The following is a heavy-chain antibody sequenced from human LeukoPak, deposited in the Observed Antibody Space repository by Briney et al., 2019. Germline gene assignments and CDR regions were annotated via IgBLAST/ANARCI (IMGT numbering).Heavy chain of an antibody. CDR1: GYISTSYN. CDR3: ARAHYDILTGYPTAPGY. J-gene: IGHJ4*02. V-gene: IGHV1-2*02. CDR2: INPNSGGT. D-gene: IGHD3-9*01. Sequence: ASVKVSCKASGYISTSYNMNWVRQAPGQGLEWMGWINPNSGGTNYAQKFQGRVTMTRDTSISTAYMELSRLRSDDTAVYYCARAHYDILTGYPTAPGYWGQGTLVTVSS.